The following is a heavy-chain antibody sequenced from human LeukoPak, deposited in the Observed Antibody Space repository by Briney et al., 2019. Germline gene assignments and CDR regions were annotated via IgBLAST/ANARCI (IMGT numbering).Heavy chain of an antibody. CDR3: ARGKRYSSSWFYNRFDP. D-gene: IGHD6-13*01. Sequence: GGSLRLSCEVSGFTFSSYDMHWVRQTKGKGLEWVSGIGTTGDTHYPDSVKGRFTVSRENAKNSLYLQMNSLRAGDTAVYYCARGKRYSSSWFYNRFDPWGQGTLVTVSS. CDR2: IGTTGDT. J-gene: IGHJ5*02. CDR1: GFTFSSYD. V-gene: IGHV3-13*01.